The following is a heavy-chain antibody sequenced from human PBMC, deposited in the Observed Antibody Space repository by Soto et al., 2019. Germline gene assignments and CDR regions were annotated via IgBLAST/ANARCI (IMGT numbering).Heavy chain of an antibody. J-gene: IGHJ4*02. CDR3: ARESEDLTSNFDY. CDR1: GFTFTRYS. Sequence: GGSLRLSCAASGFTFTRYSMNWVRQAPGKGLEWVSSISSTTNYIYYADSMKGRFTVSRDNAKNSVYLEMNSLSAEDTALYYCARESEDLTSNFDYWDQGTLVTVSS. V-gene: IGHV3-21*01. CDR2: ISSTTNYI.